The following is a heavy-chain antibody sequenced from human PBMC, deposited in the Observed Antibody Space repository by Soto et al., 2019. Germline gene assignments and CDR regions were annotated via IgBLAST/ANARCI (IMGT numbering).Heavy chain of an antibody. Sequence: GGSLRLSCAASGFTFSSYAMSWVRQAPGKGLEWVSAISSSSGSIHYADSVKGRFTISRDNSKNTLYLQMNSLRDEDTAVFYCAREYCSGGSCYLSYYYGMDVWGQGTTVTVSS. CDR3: AREYCSGGSCYLSYYYGMDV. CDR1: GFTFSSYA. D-gene: IGHD2-15*01. J-gene: IGHJ6*02. CDR2: ISSSSGSI. V-gene: IGHV3-23*01.